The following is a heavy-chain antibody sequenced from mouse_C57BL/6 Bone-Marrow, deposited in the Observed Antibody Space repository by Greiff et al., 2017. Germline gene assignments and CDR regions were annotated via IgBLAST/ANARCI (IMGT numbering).Heavy chain of an antibody. D-gene: IGHD1-1*02. Sequence: QVHVKQSGPELVRPGASVKISCKAPGYTFTSHWMQWARQRPGQGLEWIGEIFPGSGSTYYNEKFKGKATLTVETSSSTAYMQLSSLTSEDSAVYFCATIYYYGGPGYWGQGTTLTVSS. CDR1: GYTFTSHW. CDR3: ATIYYYGGPGY. V-gene: IGHV1-56*01. J-gene: IGHJ2*01. CDR2: IFPGSGST.